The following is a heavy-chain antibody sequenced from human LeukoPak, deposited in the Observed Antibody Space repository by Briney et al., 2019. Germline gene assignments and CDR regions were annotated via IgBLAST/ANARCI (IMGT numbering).Heavy chain of an antibody. CDR1: GGSISGGGYY. J-gene: IGHJ4*02. D-gene: IGHD3-3*01. V-gene: IGHV4-31*03. CDR3: ARDTDYDFWSVSGGIDY. Sequence: SQTLSLTCTVSGGSISGGGYYWTWIRQHPGKGLEWIGYIYYSGSTDYNPSLKSRLSMSVDMSNNQFSLSLSSVTAADTAVYYCARDTDYDFWSVSGGIDYWGQGTLVTVSS. CDR2: IYYSGST.